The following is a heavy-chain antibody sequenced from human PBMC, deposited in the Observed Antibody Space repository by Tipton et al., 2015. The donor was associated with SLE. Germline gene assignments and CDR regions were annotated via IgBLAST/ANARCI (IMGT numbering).Heavy chain of an antibody. J-gene: IGHJ4*02. D-gene: IGHD5-24*01. Sequence: TPSLTCYVSGDSLRTREYSWGWIRQPPGKGLEWIGSVHYSGPTYYKPSLKSRVGISIDTSKNHFSLNLRSVAAADTAVYYCASQRFQQTGDYFDYWGQGTLVTVS. CDR3: ASQRFQQTGDYFDY. V-gene: IGHV4-39*07. CDR2: VHYSGPT. CDR1: GDSLRTREYS.